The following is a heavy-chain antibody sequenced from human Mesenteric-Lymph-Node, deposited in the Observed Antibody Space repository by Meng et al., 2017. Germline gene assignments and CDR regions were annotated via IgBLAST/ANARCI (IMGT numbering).Heavy chain of an antibody. CDR3: DLEAVDTAMVGVLGY. J-gene: IGHJ4*02. V-gene: IGHV1-69*13. Sequence: SAKVSCKASGGTFSSYAISWVRHAPGQGLEWMGGIIPIIGTANYAQKFQGRVTITADESTSTAYMELSSLRSEETAVYYCDLEAVDTAMVGVLGYWGQGTLVTVSS. CDR1: GGTFSSYA. CDR2: IIPIIGTA. D-gene: IGHD5-18*01.